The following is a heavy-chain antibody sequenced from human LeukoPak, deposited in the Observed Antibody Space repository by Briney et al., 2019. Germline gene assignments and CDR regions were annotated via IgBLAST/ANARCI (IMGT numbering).Heavy chain of an antibody. V-gene: IGHV3-7*01. Sequence: GGSLRLSCVGSGFTFSKYWMNWVRQAPGKGLEWVANIKEDGSQIYYVDSVRGRFTISRDNAKNSLYLQMNSLRAEDTAVYYCAKGWELHRYYYMDVWGKGTTVTVSS. CDR2: IKEDGSQI. J-gene: IGHJ6*03. CDR3: AKGWELHRYYYMDV. CDR1: GFTFSKYW. D-gene: IGHD1-26*01.